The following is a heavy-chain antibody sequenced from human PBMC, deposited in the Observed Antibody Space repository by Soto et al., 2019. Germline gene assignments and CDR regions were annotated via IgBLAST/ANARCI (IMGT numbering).Heavy chain of an antibody. V-gene: IGHV1-69*13. Sequence: ASVKVSCKASGGTFSSYAISWVRQAPGQGLEWMGGIIPIFGTANYAQKFQGRVTITADESTSTAYMELSSLRSEDTAVYYCARDGDTAMVTYNWFDPWGQGTLVTVSS. CDR3: ARDGDTAMVTYNWFDP. CDR2: IIPIFGTA. CDR1: GGTFSSYA. J-gene: IGHJ5*02. D-gene: IGHD5-18*01.